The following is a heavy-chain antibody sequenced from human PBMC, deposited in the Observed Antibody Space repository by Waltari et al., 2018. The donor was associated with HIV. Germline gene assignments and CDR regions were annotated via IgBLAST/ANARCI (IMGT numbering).Heavy chain of an antibody. CDR3: AGGSDWLVTVLEI. J-gene: IGHJ4*02. V-gene: IGHV1-3*01. CDR1: VFNSNT. CDR2: INVGSMFS. Sequence: QVQLVQSRTEVKKPEAPVKVSGRESVFNSNTIPWARQAPGQGFEWLGCINVGSMFSRYSQVFQDRHTFIRDTSETTIFMELRSLKSEDTALYFCAGGSDWLVTVLEIWGQGTLVTVSS. D-gene: IGHD3-9*01.